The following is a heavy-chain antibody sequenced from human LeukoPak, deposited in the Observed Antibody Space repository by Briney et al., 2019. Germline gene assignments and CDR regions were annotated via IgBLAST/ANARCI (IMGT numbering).Heavy chain of an antibody. J-gene: IGHJ4*02. CDR1: GDSISTYY. CDR2: IYYRVTS. V-gene: IGHV4-59*01. Sequence: SSETLSLTCTVSGDSISTYYWSWIRQPPGKGLERIGYIYYRVTSDYNPSLKSRVTMSVDMSTRQISLKLSSVTAADTAVYYCARAVGGDRSGSLWGPGTLVTVSS. CDR3: ARAVGGDRSGSL. D-gene: IGHD3-10*01.